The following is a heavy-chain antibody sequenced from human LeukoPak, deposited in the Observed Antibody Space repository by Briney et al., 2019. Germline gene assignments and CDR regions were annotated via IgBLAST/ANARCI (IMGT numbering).Heavy chain of an antibody. V-gene: IGHV3-53*01. CDR1: GFTVSSNY. CDR2: IYSGGST. CDR3: AKGDYYYYYYMDV. Sequence: PGGSLRLSCAASGFTVSSNYMSWVRQAPGKGLVGVSVIYSGGSTDYADSVKGRFTISRDNSKNTLYLQMNSLRAEDTAVYYCAKGDYYYYYYMDVWGKGTTVTISS. J-gene: IGHJ6*03.